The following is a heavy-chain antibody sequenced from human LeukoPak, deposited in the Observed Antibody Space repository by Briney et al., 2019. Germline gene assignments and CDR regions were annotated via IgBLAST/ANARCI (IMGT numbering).Heavy chain of an antibody. CDR3: VQSYDISAFYPN. J-gene: IGHJ4*02. Sequence: GGSLRLSCSASGFTFNKYTMHWVRQAPGKGLEYVSEISSTGGTTYYADFVKDRFIVSRDNSKNTLYLQMNSLRADDTAVYYCVQSYDISAFYPNWGQGTLVTVSS. CDR1: GFTFNKYT. V-gene: IGHV3-64D*06. D-gene: IGHD3-22*01. CDR2: ISSTGGTT.